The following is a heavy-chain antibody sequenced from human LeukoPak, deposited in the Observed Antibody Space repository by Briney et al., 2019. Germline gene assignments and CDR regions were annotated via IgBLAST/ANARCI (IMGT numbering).Heavy chain of an antibody. V-gene: IGHV3-23*01. CDR3: AKRYCSSTSCLHPYYLDY. Sequence: GGSLRLSCAASGFTFSSYAMSWVRQAPGKGLEWVSAISGSGGSTYYADSVKGRFTISRDNSKNTLYLQMNSLRAEDTAVYYCAKRYCSSTSCLHPYYLDYWGQGTLVTVSS. CDR1: GFTFSSYA. CDR2: ISGSGGST. D-gene: IGHD2-2*01. J-gene: IGHJ4*02.